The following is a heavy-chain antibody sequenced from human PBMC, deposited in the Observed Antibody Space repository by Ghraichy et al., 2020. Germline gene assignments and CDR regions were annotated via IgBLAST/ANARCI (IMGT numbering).Heavy chain of an antibody. Sequence: GGSLRLSCAASGFTFSSYAMSWVRQAPGKGLEWVSAISGSGGSTYYADSVKGRFTISRDNSKNTLYLQMNSLRAEDTAVYYCAKDYYGSGMMGGYIDYWGQGTLVTVSS. V-gene: IGHV3-23*01. CDR1: GFTFSSYA. D-gene: IGHD3-10*01. CDR2: ISGSGGST. CDR3: AKDYYGSGMMGGYIDY. J-gene: IGHJ4*02.